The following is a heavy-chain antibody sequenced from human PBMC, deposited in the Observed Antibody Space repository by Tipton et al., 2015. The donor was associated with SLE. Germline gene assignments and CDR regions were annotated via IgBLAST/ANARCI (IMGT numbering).Heavy chain of an antibody. V-gene: IGHV4-59*11. D-gene: IGHD6-6*01. CDR3: ARARETFEYSSSSGFDY. Sequence: TLSLTCTVSGGSISSHYWSWIRQPPGKGREWIGYIYYSGSTNYNPSLKSRVTISVDTSKNQFSLKLSSVAAAETAVYYCARARETFEYSSSSGFDYLGQGTLVTVSS. CDR1: GGSISSHY. J-gene: IGHJ4*02. CDR2: IYYSGST.